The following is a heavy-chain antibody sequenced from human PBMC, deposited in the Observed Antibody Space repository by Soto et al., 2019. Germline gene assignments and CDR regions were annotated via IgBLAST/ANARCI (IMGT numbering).Heavy chain of an antibody. CDR2: IYYSGST. J-gene: IGHJ3*02. V-gene: IGHV4-59*08. Sequence: PSETLSLTCTVSGGSISSYYWSWIRQPPGKGLEWIGYIYYSGSTNYNPSLKSRVTISVDTSKNQFSLKLSSVTAADTAVYYCATHGGPGAFDIWGQGTMVTVSS. CDR1: GGSISSYY. CDR3: ATHGGPGAFDI. D-gene: IGHD2-15*01.